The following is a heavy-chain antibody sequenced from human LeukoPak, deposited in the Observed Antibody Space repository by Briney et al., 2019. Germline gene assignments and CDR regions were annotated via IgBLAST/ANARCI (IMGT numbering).Heavy chain of an antibody. D-gene: IGHD2-8*01. CDR2: INAGNGNT. CDR3: ARLKYCTNGVCYAGFDY. V-gene: IGHV1-3*01. J-gene: IGHJ4*02. Sequence: GASVTVSCTASGYTFTSYAMRWVRQAPGQRLEWMGWINAGNGNTKYSQKFQGRVTITRDTSADTAYMELSSPRSEDTAVYYCARLKYCTNGVCYAGFDYWGQGTLVTVSS. CDR1: GYTFTSYA.